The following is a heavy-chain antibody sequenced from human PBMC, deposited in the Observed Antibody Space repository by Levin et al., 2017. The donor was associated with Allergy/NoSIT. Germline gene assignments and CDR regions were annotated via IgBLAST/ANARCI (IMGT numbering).Heavy chain of an antibody. CDR2: LWYDGSNK. CDR1: GFTFSSYG. J-gene: IGHJ6*02. V-gene: IGHV3-33*01. CDR3: ARENGGNSGYYYYYDMDV. D-gene: IGHD4-23*01. Sequence: GESLKISCAASGFTFSSYGMHWVRQAPGKGLEWVAVLWYDGSNKYFADSVKGRFTISRDNSKNTLYLQMNSLRAEDTALYYCARENGGNSGYYYYYDMDVWGHGTTVTVSS.